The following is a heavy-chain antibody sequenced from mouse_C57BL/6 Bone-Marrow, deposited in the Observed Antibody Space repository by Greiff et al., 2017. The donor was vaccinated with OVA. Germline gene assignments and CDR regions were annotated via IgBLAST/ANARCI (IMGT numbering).Heavy chain of an antibody. Sequence: QVQLQQPGAELVKPGASVKLSCKASGYTFTSYWMHWVKQRPGQGLEWIGMIHPNSGSTNYNEKFKSKATLTVDKSSSTAYMQLNSLTSEDSAVYYCARENYYGQCAYWGQGTLVTVSA. D-gene: IGHD2-1*01. J-gene: IGHJ3*01. CDR3: ARENYYGQCAY. CDR1: GYTFTSYW. V-gene: IGHV1-64*01. CDR2: IHPNSGST.